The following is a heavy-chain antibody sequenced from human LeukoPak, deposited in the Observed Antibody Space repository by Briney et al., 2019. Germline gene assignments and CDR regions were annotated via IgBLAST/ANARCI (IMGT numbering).Heavy chain of an antibody. V-gene: IGHV3-23*01. CDR3: AKDDGGSYYIYYYYMDV. CDR1: GFTFSNYG. CDR2: ISGSGGRT. Sequence: GGTLRLSCAASGFTFSNYGMSWVRQAPGKGLEWVSAISGSGGRTYHADSVKGRFTISRDNSKNTLFLQMNSLRAEDTAVYYCAKDDGGSYYIYYYYMDVWGKGTTVTISS. J-gene: IGHJ6*03. D-gene: IGHD1-26*01.